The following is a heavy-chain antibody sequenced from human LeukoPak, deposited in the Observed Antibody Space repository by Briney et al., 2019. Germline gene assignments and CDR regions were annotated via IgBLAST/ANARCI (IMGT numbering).Heavy chain of an antibody. CDR3: AKVSGLAARSKPNTLNWFDP. CDR2: ISGSGGST. D-gene: IGHD6-6*01. V-gene: IGHV3-23*01. CDR1: GFTFSSYA. Sequence: PGGSLRLSCAASGFTFSSYAMSWVRQAPGKGLEWVSAISGSGGSTCYADSVKGRFTISRDNSKNTLYLQMNSLRAEDTAVYYCAKVSGLAARSKPNTLNWFDPWGQGTLVTVSS. J-gene: IGHJ5*02.